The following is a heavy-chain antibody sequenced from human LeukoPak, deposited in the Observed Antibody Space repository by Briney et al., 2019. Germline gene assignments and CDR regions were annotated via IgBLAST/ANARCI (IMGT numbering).Heavy chain of an antibody. D-gene: IGHD3-22*01. CDR2: ISGSGGST. CDR1: GFTFSSYA. V-gene: IGHV3-23*01. CDR3: ARAPSYDDSNGYWYFDY. Sequence: GGSLRLSCAASGFTFSSYAMSWVRQAPGKGLEWVSAISGSGGSTYYADSVKGRFTISRDNAKNTLYLQMDSLRAEDTAVYYCARAPSYDDSNGYWYFDYWGQGTLVTVSS. J-gene: IGHJ4*02.